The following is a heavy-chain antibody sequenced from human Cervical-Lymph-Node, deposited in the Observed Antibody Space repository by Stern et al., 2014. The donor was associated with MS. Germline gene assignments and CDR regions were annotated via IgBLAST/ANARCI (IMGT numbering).Heavy chain of an antibody. J-gene: IGHJ3*01. CDR1: GFNFGGFTFGNYA. V-gene: IGHV3-9*01. D-gene: IGHD1-1*01. Sequence: EVQLVESGGGLVQPGRSLRLSCAASGFNFGGFTFGNYAMNWVRQAPGKGLEWVSGISWNSKSIAYADSVKGRFTISRDNAKNSLYLQMNSLRAGDTALYYCVKDRVLEGYQVPGDAFDVWGQGTMVTVSS. CDR3: VKDRVLEGYQVPGDAFDV. CDR2: ISWNSKSI.